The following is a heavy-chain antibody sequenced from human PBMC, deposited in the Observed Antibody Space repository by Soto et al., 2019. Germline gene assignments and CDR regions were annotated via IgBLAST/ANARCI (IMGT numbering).Heavy chain of an antibody. Sequence: SEILSLTCTVSSGSIGTYFWSWIRQPPGKGLEWIGYIYYSGTTNYNPSLKSRVTIFLDTSKNQFSLRLSSVTAADTAVYYCARGRGGTYDAFDIWGQGTLVTVSS. CDR1: SGSIGTYF. CDR2: IYYSGTT. V-gene: IGHV4-59*01. D-gene: IGHD1-26*01. CDR3: ARGRGGTYDAFDI. J-gene: IGHJ3*02.